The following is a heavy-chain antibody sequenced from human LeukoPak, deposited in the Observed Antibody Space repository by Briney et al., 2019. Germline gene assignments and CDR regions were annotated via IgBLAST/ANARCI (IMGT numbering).Heavy chain of an antibody. V-gene: IGHV1-69*05. CDR2: IIPIFGTA. CDR1: GGTFSSYA. D-gene: IGHD3-22*01. J-gene: IGHJ4*02. Sequence: SVKVSCKASGGTFSSYAISWVRQAPGQGLEWLGGIIPIFGTANYAQKFQGRVTITTDESTSTAYMELSSLRSEDTAVYYCAARGEYYYDSSGYWPLDFDYWGQGTLVTVSS. CDR3: AARGEYYYDSSGYWPLDFDY.